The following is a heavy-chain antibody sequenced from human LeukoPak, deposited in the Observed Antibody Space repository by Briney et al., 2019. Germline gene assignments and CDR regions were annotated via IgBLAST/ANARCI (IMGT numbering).Heavy chain of an antibody. CDR1: GGTFSSYA. CDR2: IIPIFGTA. D-gene: IGHD1-26*01. Sequence: SVKVSCKASGGTFSSYAISWVRQAPGQGLEWMGGIIPIFGTANYAQKFQDRVMITADESTSTAYMELSSLRSEDTAIYYCARRSDLDYYYYAMDVWGQGTTVTVSS. V-gene: IGHV1-69*13. J-gene: IGHJ6*02. CDR3: ARRSDLDYYYYAMDV.